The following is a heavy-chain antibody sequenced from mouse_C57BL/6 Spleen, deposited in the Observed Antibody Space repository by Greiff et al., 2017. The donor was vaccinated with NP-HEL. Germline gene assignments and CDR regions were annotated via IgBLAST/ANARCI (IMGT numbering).Heavy chain of an antibody. D-gene: IGHD3-2*01. CDR3: ARQRTALEY. Sequence: VQLQQPGAELVRPGSSVKLSCKASGYTFTSYWMHWVKQRPIQGLEWIGNIDPSDSETHYNQKFKDKATLTVDKSSSTAYRQLSSLTSEDSAVYYCARQRTALEYWGQGTTLTVSS. CDR2: IDPSDSET. V-gene: IGHV1-52*01. CDR1: GYTFTSYW. J-gene: IGHJ2*01.